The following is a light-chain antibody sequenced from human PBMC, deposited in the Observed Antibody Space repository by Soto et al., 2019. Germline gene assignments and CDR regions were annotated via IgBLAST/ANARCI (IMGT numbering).Light chain of an antibody. V-gene: IGKV1-39*01. CDR2: AAS. CDR3: QQSYTTPIT. Sequence: DIQMTQSPSSLSAYVGDRVTITCRASQTISSYLHWYQQKPGKAPKVLIYAASSLKSGVPSRFSGSGSGTDFTLTISSLQPEDSATYYCQQSYTTPITFGQGTRLEIK. J-gene: IGKJ5*01. CDR1: QTISSY.